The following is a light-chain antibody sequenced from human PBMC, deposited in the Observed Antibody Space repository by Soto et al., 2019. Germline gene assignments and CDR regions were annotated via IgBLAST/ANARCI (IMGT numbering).Light chain of an antibody. CDR1: XGSVSTSYY. J-gene: IGLJ3*02. V-gene: IGLV8-61*01. Sequence: QAVVTQEPSFSVSPGGTVTLTCXLSXGSVSTSYYPSWYQQTPGQAPXXLXXXTNTRSSGVPDRFSGSILGNKAALTITGAQADDESDYYCVVYMGSGISVFXGGTKLTVL. CDR2: XTN. CDR3: VVYMGSGISV.